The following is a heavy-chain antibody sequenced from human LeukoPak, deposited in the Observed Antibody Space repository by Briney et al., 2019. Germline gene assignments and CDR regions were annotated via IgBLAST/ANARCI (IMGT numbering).Heavy chain of an antibody. J-gene: IGHJ6*02. CDR1: GFTVNSNY. CDR3: AREVANGASYSSAWSV. CDR2: IYTDDKT. D-gene: IGHD6-19*01. V-gene: IGHV3-53*01. Sequence: GGSLRLSCAASGFTVNSNYMNWVRQAPGKGLEWHSVIYTDDKTYYADAVKGRFIVSRDISKNTLYLQMNNVTAEDTGIYYCAREVANGASYSSAWSVWGQGTTVSVSS.